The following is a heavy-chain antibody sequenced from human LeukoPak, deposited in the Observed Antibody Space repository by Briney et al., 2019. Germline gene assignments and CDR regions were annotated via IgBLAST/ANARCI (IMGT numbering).Heavy chain of an antibody. D-gene: IGHD2-2*01. J-gene: IGHJ4*02. CDR1: GGTFSSYA. CDR3: ARGGSHEAPADY. Sequence: ASVKVSCKASGGTFSSYAISWVRQAPGQGLEWMGGIIPIFGTANYAQKFQGRVTITADESTSTAYMELSSLRSEDTAVYYCARGGSHEAPADYWGQGTLVTVSS. CDR2: IIPIFGTA. V-gene: IGHV1-69*13.